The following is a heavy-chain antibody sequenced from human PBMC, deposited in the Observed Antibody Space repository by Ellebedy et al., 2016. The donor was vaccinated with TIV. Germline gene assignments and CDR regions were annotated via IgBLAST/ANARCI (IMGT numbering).Heavy chain of an antibody. Sequence: MPSETLSLTCAVYGGSFSSYSWNWIRQPPGKGLEWIGEINHSTSTNYNPSLKSRVTISADTSKNQFSLSLSSVTAADTAVYYCARNGYGDNDGYWFDPWGQGTLVTVSS. D-gene: IGHD4-17*01. CDR2: INHSTST. CDR1: GGSFSSYS. J-gene: IGHJ5*02. V-gene: IGHV4-34*01. CDR3: ARNGYGDNDGYWFDP.